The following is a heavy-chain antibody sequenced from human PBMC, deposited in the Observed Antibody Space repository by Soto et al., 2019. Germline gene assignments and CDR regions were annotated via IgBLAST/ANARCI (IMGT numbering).Heavy chain of an antibody. V-gene: IGHV1-18*04. Sequence: ASVKVSCKAFGYTFTSYGISWVRQAPGQGLEWMGWISAYNGNTNYAQKLQGRVTMTTDTSTSTAYMELRSLRSDDTAVYYCAIEPTYYDFWSGYLSDYYGMDVWGQGTTVTVSS. CDR1: GYTFTSYG. J-gene: IGHJ6*02. CDR3: AIEPTYYDFWSGYLSDYYGMDV. D-gene: IGHD3-3*01. CDR2: ISAYNGNT.